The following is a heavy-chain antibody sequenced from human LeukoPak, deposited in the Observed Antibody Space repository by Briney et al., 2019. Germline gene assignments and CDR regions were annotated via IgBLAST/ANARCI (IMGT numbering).Heavy chain of an antibody. Sequence: GGSLRLSCAASGFTLSSYAMGWVRQAPGKGLEWVSAISGSAGTTYYADSVKGRFTISRDNSKNTLFLQMNSLRAKDTAAYYCAKNYYGSGSSSLDYWGQGTLVTVSS. J-gene: IGHJ4*02. D-gene: IGHD3-10*01. CDR3: AKNYYGSGSSSLDY. CDR1: GFTLSSYA. CDR2: ISGSAGTT. V-gene: IGHV3-23*01.